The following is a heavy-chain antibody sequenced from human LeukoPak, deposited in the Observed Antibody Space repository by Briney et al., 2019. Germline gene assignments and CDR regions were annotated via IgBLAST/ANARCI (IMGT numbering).Heavy chain of an antibody. CDR2: ISSSSSYI. Sequence: GGSLRLSCAASGFTFSSYSMNWVRQAPGKGLEWVSSISSSSSYIYYADSVKGRFTISRDNAKNSLYLQMNSLRAEDTAVYYCANSPEPSYYDFWSGYYRNAEYFQHWGQGTLVTVSS. D-gene: IGHD3-3*01. CDR1: GFTFSSYS. J-gene: IGHJ1*01. CDR3: ANSPEPSYYDFWSGYYRNAEYFQH. V-gene: IGHV3-21*04.